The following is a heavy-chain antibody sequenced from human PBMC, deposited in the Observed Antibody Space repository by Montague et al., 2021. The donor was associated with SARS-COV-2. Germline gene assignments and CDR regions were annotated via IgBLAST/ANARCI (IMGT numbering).Heavy chain of an antibody. Sequence: PALVKPTQTLTLTCTFSGFSLSINGVGVGWIRQPPGKALEWLAMIYWDDNPHYSPSLKSRLIITKDTSKNQVVLTMTNMDPVDTATYYCAHGHWYGSGNYRPDFWGQGTLVTVSS. J-gene: IGHJ4*02. CDR3: AHGHWYGSGNYRPDF. CDR2: IYWDDNP. D-gene: IGHD3-10*01. CDR1: GFSLSINGVG. V-gene: IGHV2-5*02.